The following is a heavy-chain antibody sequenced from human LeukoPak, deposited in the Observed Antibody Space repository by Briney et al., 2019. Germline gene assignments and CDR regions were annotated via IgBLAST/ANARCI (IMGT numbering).Heavy chain of an antibody. CDR2: ISSSSSYI. CDR1: GFTFSSYS. CDR3: ASARIVGAPSAFDI. J-gene: IGHJ3*02. D-gene: IGHD1-26*01. V-gene: IGHV3-21*01. Sequence: GGSLRLSCAASGFTFSSYSMNWVRQAPGKGPEWVSSISSSSSYIYYADLVKGRFTISRENAKNSLYLQMNSLRAEDTAVYYCASARIVGAPSAFDIWGQGTMVTVSS.